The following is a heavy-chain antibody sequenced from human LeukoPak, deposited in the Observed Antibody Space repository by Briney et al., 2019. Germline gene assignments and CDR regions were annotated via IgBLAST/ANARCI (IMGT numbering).Heavy chain of an antibody. CDR1: GFTFSSYG. J-gene: IGHJ4*02. V-gene: IGHV3-30*19. Sequence: GGSLRLSCAASGFTFSSYGMHWVRQAPGKGLEWGAVISYDGSNKYYADSVKGRFTISRDNSKNTLYLQMNSLRAEDTAVYYCARDARPMVRGVIGYWGQGTLVTVSS. CDR3: ARDARPMVRGVIGY. CDR2: ISYDGSNK. D-gene: IGHD3-10*01.